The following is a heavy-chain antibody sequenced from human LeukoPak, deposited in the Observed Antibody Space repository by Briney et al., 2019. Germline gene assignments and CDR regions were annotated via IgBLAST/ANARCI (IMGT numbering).Heavy chain of an antibody. CDR1: GYSFSNYW. D-gene: IGHD2-15*01. CDR2: IYPGDSDT. Sequence: NLGESLEISCKGSGYSFSNYWIGWVRQMPGKGLEWMGIIYPGDSDTRYSPSFEGQVTISADKSISTAYLQWSSLKASDTAMYYCAIQWGYGGYGYWGQGTLVTVSS. CDR3: AIQWGYGGYGY. J-gene: IGHJ4*02. V-gene: IGHV5-51*01.